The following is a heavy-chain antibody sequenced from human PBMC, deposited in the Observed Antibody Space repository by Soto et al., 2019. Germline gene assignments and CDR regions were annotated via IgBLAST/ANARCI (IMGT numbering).Heavy chain of an antibody. CDR3: ARNSHLGDLSLGY. J-gene: IGHJ4*02. CDR2: IRYDGRT. CDR1: GGPVSRGGSS. V-gene: IGHV4-31*03. Sequence: QVQLQGSGPGLVKPSQTLSLTCPVSGGPVSRGGSSWSWIRHYPGKGLEGIGYIRYDGRTYYDLSLKSRITMSVDTSKNEFALNLSSVTAADTAVYHCARNSHLGDLSLGYWGQGILVSVSS. D-gene: IGHD3-16*02.